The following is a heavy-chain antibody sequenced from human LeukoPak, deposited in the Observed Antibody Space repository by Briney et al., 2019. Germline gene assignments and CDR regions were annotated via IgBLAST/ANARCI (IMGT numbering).Heavy chain of an antibody. V-gene: IGHV4-34*01. CDR2: INHSGST. CDR1: GGSFSGYY. J-gene: IGHJ5*01. D-gene: IGHD3-10*01. Sequence: SETLSLTCAAYGGSFSGYYWSWIRQPPGKGLEWIGEINHSGSTNYNPSLKSRLSISIDTSKNQFALRLNSVTAADTAVYYCARGLPIISMLRGVKPSVMFDSWGQGTLVTVSS. CDR3: ARGLPIISMLRGVKPSVMFDS.